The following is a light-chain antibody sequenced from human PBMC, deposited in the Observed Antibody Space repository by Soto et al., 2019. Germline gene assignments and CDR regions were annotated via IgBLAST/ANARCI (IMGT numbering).Light chain of an antibody. CDR2: SAS. Sequence: EIVMTQSPATLSVSPGERATLSCRASQSVSTTVAWYQQKSGQAPRLLIYSASTRATGIPARFSGGGSGTDFTLTITSLQSGDFGVYYCQQYKDWPTTFGQGTKVEI. CDR1: QSVSTT. V-gene: IGKV3-15*01. CDR3: QQYKDWPTT. J-gene: IGKJ1*01.